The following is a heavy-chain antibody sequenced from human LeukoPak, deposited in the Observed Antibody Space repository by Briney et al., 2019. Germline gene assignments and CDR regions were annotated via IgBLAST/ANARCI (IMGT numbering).Heavy chain of an antibody. CDR3: ARDKIYKLLVGSDLRYYYIDV. CDR2: IIPIFGTA. D-gene: IGHD1-26*01. CDR1: GGTFSSYA. J-gene: IGHJ6*03. V-gene: IGHV1-69*01. Sequence: GSSVTVSCKASGGTFSSYAISWVRQAPGQGLEWMGGIIPIFGTANYAQKFQGRVTITADESTSTACMELSSLRSEDTAVSKNARDKIYKLLVGSDLRYYYIDVRGKETTVTVSS.